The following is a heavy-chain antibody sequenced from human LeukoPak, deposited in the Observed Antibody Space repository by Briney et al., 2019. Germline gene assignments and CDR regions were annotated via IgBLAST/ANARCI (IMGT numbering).Heavy chain of an antibody. V-gene: IGHV1-2*02. D-gene: IGHD7-27*01. CDR1: GYTFTSYG. J-gene: IGHJ2*01. CDR2: INPKSGDT. Sequence: GASVKVSCKASGYTFTSYGISWVRQAPGQGLEWMGWINPKSGDTNYAQKFQGRVTMTRDTSIITAYMELSSLTSDDTGVYYCGVHWGSGYYFDLWGRGILVTVSS. CDR3: GVHWGSGYYFDL.